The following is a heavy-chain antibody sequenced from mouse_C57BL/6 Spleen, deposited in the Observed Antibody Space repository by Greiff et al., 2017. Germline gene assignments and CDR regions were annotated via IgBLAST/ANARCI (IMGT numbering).Heavy chain of an antibody. CDR2: INYDGSST. D-gene: IGHD1-1*01. CDR1: GFTFSDYY. J-gene: IGHJ3*01. V-gene: IGHV5-16*01. Sequence: EVKVVESEGGLVQPGSSMKLSCTASGFTFSDYYMAWVRQVPEKGLEWVANINYDGSSTYYLDSLKSRFIISRDNAKNILYLQMSSLKSEDTATYYCARADLYGSSYPSWFAYWGQGTLVTVSA. CDR3: ARADLYGSSYPSWFAY.